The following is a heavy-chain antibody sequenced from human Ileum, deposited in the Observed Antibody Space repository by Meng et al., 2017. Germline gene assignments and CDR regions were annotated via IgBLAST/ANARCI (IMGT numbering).Heavy chain of an antibody. V-gene: IGHV3-11*01. D-gene: IGHD6-13*01. Sequence: QVQLVESGGGLVKPGGSRRLSCAASGFTFSDYYMNWIRQAPGKGLEWVSFISGSGRTIYQTDSVKGRFTISRNNAKNSLYLQMNSLRAEDTAVYFCARGVTGYSSSWVYFDYWGRGTLVTVSS. CDR3: ARGVTGYSSSWVYFDY. CDR1: GFTFSDYY. CDR2: ISGSGRTI. J-gene: IGHJ4*02.